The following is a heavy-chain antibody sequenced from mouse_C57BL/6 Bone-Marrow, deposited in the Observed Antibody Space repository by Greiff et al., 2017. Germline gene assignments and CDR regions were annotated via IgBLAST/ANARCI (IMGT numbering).Heavy chain of an antibody. Sequence: VQLQQSGAELVRPGASVKMSCKASGYTFTNYWIGWVKQRPGHGLEWIGEIYPGGGYTNYNEKFKGKATLTADKSSSTAYMQLSSLTSEDSAVYYCARCWPYSDNAMDYWGQGTSVTVSS. V-gene: IGHV1-63*01. J-gene: IGHJ4*01. CDR2: IYPGGGYT. CDR1: GYTFTNYW. D-gene: IGHD2-12*01. CDR3: ARCWPYSDNAMDY.